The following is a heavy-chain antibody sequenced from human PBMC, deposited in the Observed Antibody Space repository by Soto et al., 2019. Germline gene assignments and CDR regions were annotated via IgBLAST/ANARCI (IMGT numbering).Heavy chain of an antibody. CDR2: ISWNSGSI. V-gene: IGHV3-9*01. Sequence: GGSLRLSCAASGFTFDDYAMHWVRQAPGKGLEWVSGISWNSGSIGYADSVKGRFTISRDNAKNSLYLQMNSLRAEDTALYYCAKCRGGDLFHYFDYWGQGTLVTVSS. CDR1: GFTFDDYA. J-gene: IGHJ4*02. D-gene: IGHD2-21*01. CDR3: AKCRGGDLFHYFDY.